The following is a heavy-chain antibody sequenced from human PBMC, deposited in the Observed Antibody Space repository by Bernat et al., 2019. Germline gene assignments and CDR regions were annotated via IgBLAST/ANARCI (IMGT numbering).Heavy chain of an antibody. CDR2: ISGSGGGT. V-gene: IGHV3-23*01. CDR3: AKGGAGVPIDY. CDR1: GFTFNSYA. D-gene: IGHD3-16*01. J-gene: IGHJ4*02. Sequence: EVQLLESGGGLVQPGGSLRLSCAASGFTFNSYAMSWVRQAPGKRLEWVSTISGSGGGTYYADSVRGRFTISRDNSKNTLYLQMNSLRAEDTALYYCAKGGAGVPIDYWGQGTLVTVSS.